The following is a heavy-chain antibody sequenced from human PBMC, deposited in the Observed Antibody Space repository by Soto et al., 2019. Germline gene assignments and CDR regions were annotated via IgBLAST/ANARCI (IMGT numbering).Heavy chain of an antibody. V-gene: IGHV3-33*01. Sequence: QVQLVESGGGVVQPGRSLRLSCAASGFTFSSYGMHWVRQAPGKGLEWVAVIWYDGSNKYYADSVKGRFTISRDNSKNTLYLQMTSLRAEDTAVYYCARAKYYYDSSGYYPSYFDLWGRGTLVTVSS. CDR3: ARAKYYYDSSGYYPSYFDL. J-gene: IGHJ2*01. CDR1: GFTFSSYG. D-gene: IGHD3-22*01. CDR2: IWYDGSNK.